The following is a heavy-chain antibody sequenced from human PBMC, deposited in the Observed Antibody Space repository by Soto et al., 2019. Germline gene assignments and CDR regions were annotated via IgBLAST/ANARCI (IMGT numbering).Heavy chain of an antibody. CDR3: ATNRRATDYYMLDY. CDR2: IYYIRST. CDR1: GDSISSHY. D-gene: IGHD3-10*01. J-gene: IGHJ4*02. Sequence: QVQLQESGPGLVKPSETLSLTCTVSGDSISSHYWSWIRQPPGKGLEWIGYIYYIRSTNYNPSLKGPVIMSVEQAKNQFSLKLTSAAAADTAVYYCATNRRATDYYMLDYWGQGNLVTVSS. V-gene: IGHV4-59*11.